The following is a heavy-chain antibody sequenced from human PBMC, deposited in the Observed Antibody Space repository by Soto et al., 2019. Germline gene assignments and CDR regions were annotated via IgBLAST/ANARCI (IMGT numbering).Heavy chain of an antibody. Sequence: SMRLSCAASGFTFSSYSMNWVRQAPGKGLEWVSSISSSSSYIYYADSVKGRFTISRDNAKNSLYLQMNSLRAEDTAVYYCARGSSSGFDYWGQGTLVTVSS. D-gene: IGHD3-22*01. J-gene: IGHJ4*02. CDR2: ISSSSSYI. CDR3: ARGSSSGFDY. V-gene: IGHV3-21*01. CDR1: GFTFSSYS.